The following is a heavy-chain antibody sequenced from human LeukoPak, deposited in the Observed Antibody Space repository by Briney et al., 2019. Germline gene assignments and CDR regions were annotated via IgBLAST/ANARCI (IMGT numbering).Heavy chain of an antibody. CDR3: ARDPAPRPRYFDY. Sequence: PGGSLRLSCAASGFTFSSYAMPRVRQAPGKRLARGAVISYDGSNKYYADSVKGRFTISRDNSKNTLYLQMSSLRAEDTAVYYCARDPAPRPRYFDYWGQGTLVTVSS. V-gene: IGHV3-30*15. D-gene: IGHD2-2*01. CDR1: GFTFSSYA. J-gene: IGHJ4*02. CDR2: ISYDGSNK.